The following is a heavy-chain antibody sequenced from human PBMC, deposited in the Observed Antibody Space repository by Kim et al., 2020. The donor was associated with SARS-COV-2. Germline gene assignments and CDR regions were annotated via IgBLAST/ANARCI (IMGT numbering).Heavy chain of an antibody. Sequence: ASLKVSCKSSGDTFTNYALYWLRQAPGQRLEWMGWVIAGSGNTKYSQQLQDRLTITRDTSARTAYMELTSLRSEDTGIYYCATLVGAAGDFDYWGQGTLVTVSS. J-gene: IGHJ4*02. CDR2: VIAGSGNT. CDR1: GDTFTNYA. D-gene: IGHD6-13*01. CDR3: ATLVGAAGDFDY. V-gene: IGHV1-3*01.